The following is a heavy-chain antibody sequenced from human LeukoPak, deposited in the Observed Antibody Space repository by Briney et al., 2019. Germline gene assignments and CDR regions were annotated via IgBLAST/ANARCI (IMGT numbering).Heavy chain of an antibody. D-gene: IGHD2-2*01. CDR2: IIPIFGTA. V-gene: IGHV1-69*01. CDR3: ARALIVVVPAAPLEYYYYGMDV. Sequence: ASVKVSCKASVGTFSSYAISWVRQAPGQGLEWMGGIIPIFGTANYAQKFQGRVTITADESTSTAYMELSSLRSEDTAVYYCARALIVVVPAAPLEYYYYGMDVWGKGTTVTVSS. CDR1: VGTFSSYA. J-gene: IGHJ6*04.